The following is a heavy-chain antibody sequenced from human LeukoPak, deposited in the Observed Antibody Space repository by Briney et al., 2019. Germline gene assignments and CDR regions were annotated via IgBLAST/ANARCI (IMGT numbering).Heavy chain of an antibody. CDR3: ARDWLGNYDILTADP. CDR1: GGSISSSSYY. V-gene: IGHV4-39*07. CDR2: IYYSGST. J-gene: IGHJ5*02. D-gene: IGHD3-9*01. Sequence: SETLSPTCTVSGGSISSSSYYWGWIRQPPGKGLEWIGSIYYSGSTYYNPSLKSRVTISVDTSKNQFSLKLSSVTAADTAVYYCARDWLGNYDILTADPWGQGTLVTVSS.